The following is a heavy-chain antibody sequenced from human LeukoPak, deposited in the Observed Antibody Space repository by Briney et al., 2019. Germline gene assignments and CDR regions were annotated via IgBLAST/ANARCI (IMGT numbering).Heavy chain of an antibody. CDR2: ISSSSSYI. D-gene: IGHD3-3*01. V-gene: IGHV3-21*01. J-gene: IGHJ4*02. CDR1: GFTFSSYS. CDR3: ARDGLPDYDFWSGYYTGVRYFDY. Sequence: PGGSLRLSCAASGFTFSSYSMNWVRQAPGKRLEWVSSISSSSSYIYYADSVKGRFTTSRDNAKNSLYLQMNSLRAEDTAVYYCARDGLPDYDFWSGYYTGVRYFDYWGQGTLVTVSS.